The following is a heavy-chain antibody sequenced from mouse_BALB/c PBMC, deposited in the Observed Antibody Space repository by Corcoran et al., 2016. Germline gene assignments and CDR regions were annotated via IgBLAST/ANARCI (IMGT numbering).Heavy chain of an antibody. J-gene: IGHJ1*01. V-gene: IGHV1-9*01. CDR3: ARDYGSSDDWYFDV. D-gene: IGHD1-1*01. Sequence: QVQLQQSGAELMKPGASVKISCKATGYTFSSYWIEWVKQRPGHGLEWIGEILPGSGSTNYNEKFKGKATFTADTSSNTAYMQLSSLTAEDSAVYYWARDYGSSDDWYFDVGGAGTTVTVSS. CDR2: ILPGSGST. CDR1: GYTFSSYW.